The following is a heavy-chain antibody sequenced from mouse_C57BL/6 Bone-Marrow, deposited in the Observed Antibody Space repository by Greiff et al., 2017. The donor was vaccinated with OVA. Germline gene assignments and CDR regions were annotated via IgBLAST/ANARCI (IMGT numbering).Heavy chain of an antibody. Sequence: VKLQESGPELVKPGASVKLSCKASGYTFTSYDVNWVKQRPGQGLEWIGWIYPRDGSTKYNEKFKGKATLTVDTSSSTAYMELHSLTSEDSAVYFCARWDDGYFPWFAYWGQGTLVTVSA. J-gene: IGHJ3*01. CDR2: IYPRDGST. CDR1: GYTFTSYD. CDR3: ARWDDGYFPWFAY. D-gene: IGHD2-3*01. V-gene: IGHV1-85*01.